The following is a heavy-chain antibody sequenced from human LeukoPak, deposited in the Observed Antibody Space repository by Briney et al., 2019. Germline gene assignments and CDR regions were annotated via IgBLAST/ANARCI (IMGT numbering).Heavy chain of an antibody. V-gene: IGHV3-15*01. D-gene: IGHD4-17*01. CDR3: TTDLVDYGDYVLEDY. J-gene: IGHJ4*02. CDR1: GFTFSNAW. Sequence: GGSLRLSCAASGFTFSNAWMSRVRQAPGKGLEWVGRIKSKTDGGATDYAAPVKGRFTISRDDSKNTLYLQMNSLKTEDTAVYYCTTDLVDYGDYVLEDYWGQGTLVTVSS. CDR2: IKSKTDGGAT.